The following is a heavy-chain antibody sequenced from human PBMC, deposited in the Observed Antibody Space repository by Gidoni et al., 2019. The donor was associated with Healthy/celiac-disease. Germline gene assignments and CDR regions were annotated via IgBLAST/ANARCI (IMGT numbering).Heavy chain of an antibody. CDR3: ARLVLTTVVTPPDY. D-gene: IGHD4-17*01. Sequence: QLQLQESGPGLVQPSETLSLTCTVSARPLSSSSYYWGWIRQPPGKGLEWIGSIYYSGSTYYNPSLKSRVTISVDTSKNQFSLKLSSVTAADTAVYYCARLVLTTVVTPPDYWGQGTLVTVSS. CDR1: ARPLSSSSYY. CDR2: IYYSGST. J-gene: IGHJ4*02. V-gene: IGHV4-39*01.